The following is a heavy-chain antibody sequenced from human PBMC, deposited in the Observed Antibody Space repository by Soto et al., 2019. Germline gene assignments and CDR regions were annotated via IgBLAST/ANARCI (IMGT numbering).Heavy chain of an antibody. V-gene: IGHV3-9*01. D-gene: IGHD2-15*01. CDR1: GFTFHDYA. CDR3: TRGYCTVGSCAFDI. CDR2: VSWNSAGL. Sequence: EVQLVESGGGLVQPGRSLRLSCAASGFTFHDYAMHWVRQAPGKGLEWVSLVSWNSAGLVYADSIKGRFTISRDNAKNSLYLQMNNLRTEDTPFYYCTRGYCTVGSCAFDIWGQGTMVTVSS. J-gene: IGHJ3*02.